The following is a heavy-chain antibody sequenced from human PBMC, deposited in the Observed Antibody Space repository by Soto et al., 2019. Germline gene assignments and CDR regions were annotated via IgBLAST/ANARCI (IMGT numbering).Heavy chain of an antibody. CDR1: GFTFSTYA. J-gene: IGHJ4*02. CDR3: AREETVYSSSKIDV. Sequence: GGSLRLSCEASGFTFSTYAMHWVRQAPGKGLEWMTVISYVGKSKSYADSVKGRFTIYRDNSMNTLYLQLNSLRSEDTAVYYCAREETVYSSSKIDVWGQGTLVTVSS. CDR2: ISYVGKSK. D-gene: IGHD6-13*01. V-gene: IGHV3-30*04.